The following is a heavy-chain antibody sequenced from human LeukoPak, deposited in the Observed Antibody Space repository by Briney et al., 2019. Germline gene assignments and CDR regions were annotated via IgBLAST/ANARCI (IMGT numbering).Heavy chain of an antibody. CDR1: GFTFSGYT. J-gene: IGHJ3*02. Sequence: GGSLRLSCAASGFTFSGYTMNWVRQAPGKGLEWVSYISGSSTTIYYADSVRGRFTISRDNAKNSLYLQMNSLRDADTAVYYCASASSAFDIWGQGTMVTVSS. CDR2: ISGSSTTI. V-gene: IGHV3-48*02. CDR3: ASASSAFDI.